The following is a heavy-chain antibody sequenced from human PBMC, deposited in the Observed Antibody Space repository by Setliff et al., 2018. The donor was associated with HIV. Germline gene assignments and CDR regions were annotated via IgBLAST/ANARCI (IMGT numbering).Heavy chain of an antibody. V-gene: IGHV4-39*07. CDR3: ARASLGDSSSWCGLYYYYGMDV. Sequence: SETLSLTCTVSGGSIRSSDYYWGWVRQPPGKGLEWIGSIDYSGSTYYNPSLKSRVTISADTSKNQFSLKLSSVTAADTAVYYCARASLGDSSSWCGLYYYYGMDVWGQGTTVTVSS. D-gene: IGHD6-13*01. CDR1: GGSIRSSDYY. J-gene: IGHJ6*02. CDR2: IDYSGST.